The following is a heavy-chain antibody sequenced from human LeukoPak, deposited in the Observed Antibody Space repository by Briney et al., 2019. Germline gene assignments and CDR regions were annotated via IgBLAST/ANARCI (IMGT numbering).Heavy chain of an antibody. Sequence: GASVKVSCKASGYTFTDYFIHWVRQAPGQGLQWMGWINPNSGDTNYEQKFQGRVTMTRDTSISTAYMELSSLRSDDTAVYYCARSGGGGGVFDYWGQGTLVTVSS. D-gene: IGHD3-16*01. J-gene: IGHJ4*02. CDR3: ARSGGGGGVFDY. V-gene: IGHV1-2*02. CDR1: GYTFTDYF. CDR2: INPNSGDT.